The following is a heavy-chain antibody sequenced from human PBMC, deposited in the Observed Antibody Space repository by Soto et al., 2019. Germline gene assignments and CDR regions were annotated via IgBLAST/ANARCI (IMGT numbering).Heavy chain of an antibody. J-gene: IGHJ6*02. V-gene: IGHV4-34*01. CDR2: INHSGST. CDR3: AMAAEHEYYGSGSYAYGMDV. CDR1: GGSFSGYY. Sequence: QVQLQQWGAGLLKPSETLSLTCAVYGGSFSGYYWSWIRQPPGKGLEWIGEINHSGSTNYNPSLKSRVTISVDTSKHQFSLKLSSVTAADTAVYYCAMAAEHEYYGSGSYAYGMDVWGQGTTVTVSS. D-gene: IGHD3-10*01.